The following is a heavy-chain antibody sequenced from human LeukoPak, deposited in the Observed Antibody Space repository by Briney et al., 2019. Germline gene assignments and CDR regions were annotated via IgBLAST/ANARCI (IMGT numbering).Heavy chain of an antibody. CDR2: INHSGAT. J-gene: IGHJ4*02. V-gene: IGHV4-34*01. D-gene: IGHD7-27*01. Sequence: PSETLSLTCAVYGGSFSGYYWTWIRQPPGKGLEWIGEINHSGATNYNPSLKSRVTISPDTSKNQFSLKLSSVTAADTAVYYCARGSNLGYNYWGQGTLVTVSS. CDR3: ARGSNLGYNY. CDR1: GGSFSGYY.